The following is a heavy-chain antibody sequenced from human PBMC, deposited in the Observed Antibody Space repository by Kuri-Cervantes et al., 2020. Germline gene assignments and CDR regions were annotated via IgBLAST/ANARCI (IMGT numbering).Heavy chain of an antibody. V-gene: IGHV1-69*05. J-gene: IGHJ5*02. CDR1: GGTFNKSA. D-gene: IGHD6-19*01. CDR3: ANSIAVAAPGRS. Sequence: SVKVSCKAFGGTFNKSAISWVRQAPGQGLEWMGGIIPIFGTVNYAQKFQGRVTITTEESTSTAYMELSSLRSEDTAVYYCANSIAVAAPGRSWGQGTLVTVSS. CDR2: IIPIFGTV.